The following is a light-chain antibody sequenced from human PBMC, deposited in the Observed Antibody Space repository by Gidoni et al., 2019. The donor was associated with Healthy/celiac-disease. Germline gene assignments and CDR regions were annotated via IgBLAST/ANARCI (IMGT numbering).Light chain of an antibody. J-gene: IGKJ5*01. Sequence: EIVLTQSPATLSWSPGERATLSCRASQSVSSYLAWYQQKTGQAPRLLIYDASNRATGIPARFSGSGSGTDFTLTISSLEPEDFAVYYCQQRSNWPPTFGQGTRLEIK. V-gene: IGKV3-11*01. CDR1: QSVSSY. CDR2: DAS. CDR3: QQRSNWPPT.